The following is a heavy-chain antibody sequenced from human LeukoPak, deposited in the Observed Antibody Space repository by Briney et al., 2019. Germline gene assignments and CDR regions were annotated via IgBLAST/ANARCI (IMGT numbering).Heavy chain of an antibody. J-gene: IGHJ6*03. CDR3: ARQPIVVVPAACYMDV. CDR2: IYYSGST. Sequence: SETLSLTXTVSGGSISSSSYYWGWIRQPPGKGLEWIGSIYYSGSTYYNPSLKSRVTISVDTSKNQFSLKLSSVTAADTAVYYCARQPIVVVPAACYMDVWGKGTTVTVSS. V-gene: IGHV4-39*01. CDR1: GGSISSSSYY. D-gene: IGHD2-2*01.